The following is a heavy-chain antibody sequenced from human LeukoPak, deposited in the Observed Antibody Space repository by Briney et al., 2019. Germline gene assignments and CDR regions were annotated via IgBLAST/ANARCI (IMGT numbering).Heavy chain of an antibody. D-gene: IGHD5-24*01. CDR3: ARDRSDGNYYMVV. CDR2: IYGGGST. Sequence: GGSLRLSCAASGFTVGNNYMSWVRQAPGKGLERVSVIYGGGSTSYADSVKGRFTISRDNSKNTLYLQMNSLRVDDTGVYYCARDRSDGNYYMVVWGKGTTVIVSS. CDR1: GFTVGNNY. V-gene: IGHV3-53*01. J-gene: IGHJ6*03.